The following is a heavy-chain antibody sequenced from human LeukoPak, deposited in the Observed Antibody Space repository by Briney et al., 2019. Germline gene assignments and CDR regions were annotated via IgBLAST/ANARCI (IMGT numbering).Heavy chain of an antibody. CDR3: TKSDCYGLIRI. V-gene: IGHV4-4*07. D-gene: IGHD3-10*01. CDR1: CVSLSSFY. Sequence: PSETLSLTRTVSCVSLSSFYWSWIRHPAGAALEWIGRIYTSGTITYPPSLKSRVTMSVDTSKNQFSLKVISMTAADTAAYYCTKSDCYGLIRICGRGTMVTASS. J-gene: IGHJ3*02. CDR2: IYTSGTI.